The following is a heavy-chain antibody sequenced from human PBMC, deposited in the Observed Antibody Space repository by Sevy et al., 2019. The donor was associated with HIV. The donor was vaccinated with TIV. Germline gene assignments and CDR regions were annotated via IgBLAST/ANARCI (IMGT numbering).Heavy chain of an antibody. Sequence: GGSLRLSCAASGFTFSNYWMNWVRQAPGKGLEWVANIKQDGSGKYYVDSVKGRFTISRDNTKKSLFLQMNSLRVEDTAVYYSATDMFSSSSADDLDIWGQGTMVTVSS. V-gene: IGHV3-7*01. CDR3: ATDMFSSSSADDLDI. D-gene: IGHD6-6*01. CDR1: GFTFSNYW. J-gene: IGHJ3*02. CDR2: IKQDGSGK.